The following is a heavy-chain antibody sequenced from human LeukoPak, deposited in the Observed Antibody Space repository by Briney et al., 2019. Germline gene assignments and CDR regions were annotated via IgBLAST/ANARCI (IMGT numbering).Heavy chain of an antibody. D-gene: IGHD4-17*01. CDR3: ARVPGTTVTHFDY. CDR1: GFTFSSYA. Sequence: GGSLRLSCAASGFTFSSYAMNWVRQAPGKGLEWVSAIGGSGGITSYADSVKGRFTISRDNSKNTLYLQMNSLRVEDSAVYYCARVPGTTVTHFDYWGQGTLVTVSS. J-gene: IGHJ4*02. V-gene: IGHV3-23*01. CDR2: IGGSGGIT.